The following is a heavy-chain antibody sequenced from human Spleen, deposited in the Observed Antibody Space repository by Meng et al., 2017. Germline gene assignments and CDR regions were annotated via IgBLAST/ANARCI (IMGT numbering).Heavy chain of an antibody. D-gene: IGHD3-10*01. J-gene: IGHJ3*02. V-gene: IGHV3-11*04. CDR3: ARDLRGNILRRVTITDDAFDI. CDR1: GFTFRDYY. CDR2: ISGGGISI. Sequence: GESLKISCAGSGFTFRDYYLTWVRQAPGKGLEWVSYISGGGISIYYADSVKGRFPISRDNAKNSLYLQRNSLSAEHTAVYYCARDLRGNILRRVTITDDAFDIWGQGTMVTVSS.